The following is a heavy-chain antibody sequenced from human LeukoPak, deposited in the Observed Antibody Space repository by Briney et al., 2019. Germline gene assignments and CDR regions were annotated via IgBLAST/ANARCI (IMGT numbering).Heavy chain of an antibody. CDR2: IKHDGTT. CDR3: TTVSHFYL. V-gene: IGHV3-15*01. Sequence: PGGSLRLSCATSGFTFSDAWLSWVRQAPGKGLEWVGRIKHDGTTDYAAPVKGRFTISRDVSKATLYPQMNSLKTEDTAIYYCTTVSHFYLGGQGTLVTVSS. CDR1: GFTFSDAW. J-gene: IGHJ4*02. D-gene: IGHD2/OR15-2a*01.